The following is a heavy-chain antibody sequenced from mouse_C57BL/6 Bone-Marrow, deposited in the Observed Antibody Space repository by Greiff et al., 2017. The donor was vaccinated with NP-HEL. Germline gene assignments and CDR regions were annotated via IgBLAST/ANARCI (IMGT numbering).Heavy chain of an antibody. Sequence: EVHLVESGGGLVQPGGSLKLSCAASGFTFSDYYMYWVRQTPEKRLEWVAYISNGGGSTYYPDTVKGRFTISRDNAKNTLYLQMSRLKSEDTAMYYCARHVVTTVVDAMDYWGQGTSVTVSS. J-gene: IGHJ4*01. CDR3: ARHVVTTVVDAMDY. V-gene: IGHV5-12*01. CDR1: GFTFSDYY. D-gene: IGHD1-1*01. CDR2: ISNGGGST.